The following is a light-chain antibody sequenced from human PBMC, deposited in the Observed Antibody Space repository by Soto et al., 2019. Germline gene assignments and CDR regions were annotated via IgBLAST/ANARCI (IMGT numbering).Light chain of an antibody. Sequence: EIVLTQSPGTLSLSPGERATLSCRASQNVSRSYLAWYQQKPGQAPRLLIYGASSRATGIPDRFSGSGSGTDFTLTISRLEPEDFAVYYCQQYGSSPPFAFGPG. J-gene: IGKJ3*01. V-gene: IGKV3-20*01. CDR3: QQYGSSPPFA. CDR1: QNVSRSY. CDR2: GAS.